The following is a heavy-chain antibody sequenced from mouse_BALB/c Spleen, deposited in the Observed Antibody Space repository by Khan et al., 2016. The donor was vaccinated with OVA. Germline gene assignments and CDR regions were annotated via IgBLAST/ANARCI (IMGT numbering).Heavy chain of an antibody. CDR2: IYPFNDDT. Sequence: EVHLVEFGPQLVQPGASVKMSCKASGYTFTSYVMHWVKQKPGLGLEWIGYIYPFNDDTKYNEKFKGKATLTSDKSSRTAYMSPISLTSEDAAVYFEATVGTYYVSFAYWGQGTLVTVSA. D-gene: IGHD1-1*01. J-gene: IGHJ3*01. CDR1: GYTFTSYV. V-gene: IGHV1S136*01. CDR3: ATVGTYYVSFAY.